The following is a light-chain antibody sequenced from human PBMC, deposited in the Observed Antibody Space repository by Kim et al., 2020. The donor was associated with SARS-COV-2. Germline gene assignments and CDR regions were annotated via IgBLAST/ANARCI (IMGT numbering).Light chain of an antibody. CDR3: QQYDKSPLYT. CDR1: QSVSSCY. CDR2: GAS. V-gene: IGKV3-20*01. J-gene: IGKJ2*01. Sequence: EIVLTQSPGTLSLSPGERATLSCRASQSVSSCYVAWYQQRPGQAPRLLIYGASTRANGIPDRFSGSGSGTDFTLTISRLEPEDFAMYYCQQYDKSPLYTFGKETKLEI.